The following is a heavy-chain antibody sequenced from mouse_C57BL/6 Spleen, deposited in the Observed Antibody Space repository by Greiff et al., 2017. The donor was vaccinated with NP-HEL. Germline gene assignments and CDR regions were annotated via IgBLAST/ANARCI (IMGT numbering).Heavy chain of an antibody. CDR3: ARDEFSSPDAMDY. Sequence: EVKLQESGGGLVKPGGSLKLSCAASGFTFSSYAMSWVRQTPEKRLEWVATISDGGSYTYYPDNVKGRFTISRDNAKNNLYLQMSHLKSEDTAMYYCARDEFSSPDAMDYWGQGTSVTVSS. D-gene: IGHD1-1*01. V-gene: IGHV5-4*01. J-gene: IGHJ4*01. CDR1: GFTFSSYA. CDR2: ISDGGSYT.